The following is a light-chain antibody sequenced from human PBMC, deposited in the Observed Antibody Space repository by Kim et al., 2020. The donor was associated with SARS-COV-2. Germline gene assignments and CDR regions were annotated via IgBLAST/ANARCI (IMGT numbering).Light chain of an antibody. V-gene: IGKV3-15*01. Sequence: EIVMTQSPAILSVSPGERATLSCRASQSVSHNLAWYQQKRGQTPRLLISGASARVTGVPDRFSGGGSGTEFTLTISSLQSEDFAVYYCLQYNNWPRTFGQGTKVDIK. CDR1: QSVSHN. J-gene: IGKJ1*01. CDR3: LQYNNWPRT. CDR2: GAS.